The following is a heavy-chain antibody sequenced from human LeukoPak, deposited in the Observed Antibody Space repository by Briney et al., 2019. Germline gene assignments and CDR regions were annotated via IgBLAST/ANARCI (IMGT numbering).Heavy chain of an antibody. CDR1: GGSISSGGYY. Sequence: SETLSLTCTVSGGSISSGGYYWSWIRQHPGKGLEWIGYIYYSGSTYYNPSLKSRVTISVDTSKNQFSLKLSSVTAADTAVYYCARELRYFAWLASYYYYGMDVWGQGTTVTVSS. D-gene: IGHD3-9*01. V-gene: IGHV4-31*03. CDR3: ARELRYFAWLASYYYYGMDV. J-gene: IGHJ6*02. CDR2: IYYSGST.